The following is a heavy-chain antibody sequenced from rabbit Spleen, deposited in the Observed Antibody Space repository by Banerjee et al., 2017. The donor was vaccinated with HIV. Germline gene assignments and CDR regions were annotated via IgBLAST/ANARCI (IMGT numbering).Heavy chain of an antibody. J-gene: IGHJ3*01. CDR1: GIDLSSSYY. Sequence: QSLEESGGDLVKPGASLTLTCKASGIDLSSSYYMCWVRQAPGKGLEWIACIHTTSGITYYASWAKGRFTISKTSTTVTLQMTSLTVADTATYFCARAIVPWLGLTRLDLWGPGTLVTVS. CDR2: IHTTSGIT. D-gene: IGHD4-1*01. V-gene: IGHV1S40*01. CDR3: ARAIVPWLGLTRLDL.